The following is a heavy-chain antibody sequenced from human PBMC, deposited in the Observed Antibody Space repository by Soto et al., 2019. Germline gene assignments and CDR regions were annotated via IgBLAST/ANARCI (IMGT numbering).Heavy chain of an antibody. V-gene: IGHV1-2*02. CDR2: INPNSGGT. Sequence: AAVKVSCKASGYTFTDYYMHWVRQAPGQGLEWMGWINPNSGGTNYAQKFQGRVTMTRDTSISTAYMELNRLRSDDTAVYYCARDQSPSSGWPGMDVWGQGTTVTVSS. CDR3: ARDQSPSSGWPGMDV. CDR1: GYTFTDYY. J-gene: IGHJ6*02. D-gene: IGHD6-19*01.